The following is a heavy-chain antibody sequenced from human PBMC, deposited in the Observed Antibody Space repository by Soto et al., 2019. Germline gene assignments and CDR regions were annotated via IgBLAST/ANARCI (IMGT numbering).Heavy chain of an antibody. D-gene: IGHD1-1*01. CDR1: GFSLSYARVG. CDR2: IFSNDER. CDR3: ARIRNGTDGTARFDP. V-gene: IGHV2-26*01. Sequence: QVTLKESGPVLVKPTETLTLTCTVSGFSLSYARVGVSWIRQPPGKALEWLAHIFSNDERSYTKSLRSRLTISKDTSNSQVVLTMTNMEPVDTATYFCARIRNGTDGTARFDPWGQGTLVTVSS. J-gene: IGHJ5*02.